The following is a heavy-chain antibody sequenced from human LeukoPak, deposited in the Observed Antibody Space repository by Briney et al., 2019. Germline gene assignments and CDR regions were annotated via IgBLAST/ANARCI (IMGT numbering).Heavy chain of an antibody. CDR2: IHYTGST. CDR1: GGSISSYD. Sequence: PSETLSLTCTLSGGSISSYDLSWIRQPRGKGLEWIGYIHYTGSTNYNPSLTSRVTISVDTSKNQFSLQLTSVTAADTAVYYCAREGSGRYDWFDPWGQGTLVTVSS. D-gene: IGHD3-10*01. CDR3: AREGSGRYDWFDP. J-gene: IGHJ5*02. V-gene: IGHV4-59*01.